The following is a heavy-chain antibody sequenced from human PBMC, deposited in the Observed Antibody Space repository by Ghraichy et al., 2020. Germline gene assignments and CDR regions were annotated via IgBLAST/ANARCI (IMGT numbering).Heavy chain of an antibody. V-gene: IGHV3-7*03. CDR1: GFTFSSYW. D-gene: IGHD4-11*01. J-gene: IGHJ4*02. CDR2: IKQDGSEK. CDR3: ARDQHNGPQYYFDY. Sequence: GGSLRLSCAASGFTFSSYWMSWVRQAPGKGLEWVANIKQDGSEKYYVDSVKGRFTISRDNAKNSLYLQMNSLRAEDTAVYYCARDQHNGPQYYFDYWGQGTLVTVSS.